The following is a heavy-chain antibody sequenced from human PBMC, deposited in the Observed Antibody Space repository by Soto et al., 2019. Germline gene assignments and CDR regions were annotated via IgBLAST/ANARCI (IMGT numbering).Heavy chain of an antibody. CDR1: GYKFTSSW. D-gene: IGHD3-22*01. CDR2: IFPSDSDT. Sequence: VESLKISCRTSGYKFTSSWIAWVRQMPGKGLEWIGIIFPSDSDTRYSPSFQGQVTISADRSTSTVFLQWASLKASDTAVYFCARKDKSGYFNWFDPWGQGTLVTVSS. CDR3: ARKDKSGYFNWFDP. V-gene: IGHV5-51*01. J-gene: IGHJ5*02.